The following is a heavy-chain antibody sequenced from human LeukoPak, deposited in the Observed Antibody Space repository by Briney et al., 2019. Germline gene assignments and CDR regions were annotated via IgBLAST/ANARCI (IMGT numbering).Heavy chain of an antibody. J-gene: IGHJ4*02. CDR2: ISGSGGGT. V-gene: IGHV3-23*01. CDR3: AKDLYGDATINY. Sequence: PSETLSLTCTVSGGSISSSSYYWGWIRQPPGKGLEWVSGISGSGGGTYYADSVKGRFTISRDNSKNTVYLQMNSLRAEDTAVYYCAKDLYGDATINYWGQGTLVTVSS. D-gene: IGHD4-17*01. CDR1: GGSISSSSYY.